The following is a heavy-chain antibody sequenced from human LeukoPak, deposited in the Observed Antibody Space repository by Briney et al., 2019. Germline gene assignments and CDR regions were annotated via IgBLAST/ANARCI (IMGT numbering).Heavy chain of an antibody. J-gene: IGHJ4*02. Sequence: GGSLRLSCAASGFTFSSYSMNWVRQAPGKGLEWVSYISSSSSTIYYADSVKGRFTISRDNAKNSLYLQMNSLRAEDTAVYYCAREHNSDSSGWYTSHFDYWGQGTLVTVSS. CDR2: ISSSSSTI. CDR3: AREHNSDSSGWYTSHFDY. V-gene: IGHV3-48*04. CDR1: GFTFSSYS. D-gene: IGHD6-19*01.